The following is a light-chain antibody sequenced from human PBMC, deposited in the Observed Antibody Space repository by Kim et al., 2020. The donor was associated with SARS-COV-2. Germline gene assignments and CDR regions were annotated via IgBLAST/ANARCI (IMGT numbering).Light chain of an antibody. CDR1: QSVSSY. J-gene: IGKJ1*01. CDR3: QRRSNWPPAT. CDR2: EAS. Sequence: EIVLTQSPATLSWSPGERATLSCRASQSVSSYLAWYQQKPGQAPRLLIYEASNRASGIPARFSGSGSGTDFTLTIRSLEPEDFAVYYCQRRSNWPPATFGQGTKVDIK. V-gene: IGKV3-11*01.